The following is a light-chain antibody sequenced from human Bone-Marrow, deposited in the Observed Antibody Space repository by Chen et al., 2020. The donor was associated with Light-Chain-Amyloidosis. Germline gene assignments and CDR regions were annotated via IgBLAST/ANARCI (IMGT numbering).Light chain of an antibody. CDR3: QVWDSSIVV. J-gene: IGLJ3*02. V-gene: IGLV3-1*01. CDR1: KLSSKY. CDR2: QTT. Sequence: SYELTQSTSVSVSPGQTASITCSGGKLSSKYVFWYQQKPGQAPVMVIYQTTKRPSGIPERFSGPNSGNAATLTISGTQAMDEGDYYCQVWDSSIVVFGGGTKLTVL.